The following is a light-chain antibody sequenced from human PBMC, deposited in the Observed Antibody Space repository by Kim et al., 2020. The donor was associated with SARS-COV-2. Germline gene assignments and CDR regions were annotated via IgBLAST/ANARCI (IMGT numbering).Light chain of an antibody. J-gene: IGKJ4*01. CDR2: DAS. Sequence: DIQMTQSPSTLSASVGDRVTITCRASQTLSNWLDWYQQKPGKTPNLLIYDASSLQSGVPSRFSGSGSATEFTLTISSLQAEDFATYHCQQYYDYPLTFGGGTKVDIK. CDR3: QQYYDYPLT. V-gene: IGKV1-5*01. CDR1: QTLSNW.